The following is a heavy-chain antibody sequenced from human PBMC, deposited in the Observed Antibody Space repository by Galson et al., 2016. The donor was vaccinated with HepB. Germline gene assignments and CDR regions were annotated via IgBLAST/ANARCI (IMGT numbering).Heavy chain of an antibody. CDR1: GFSISIYS. CDR2: ICGSGTGT. D-gene: IGHD6-19*01. CDR3: AKISLVGHNSGCGGSFDI. J-gene: IGHJ3*02. V-gene: IGHV3-23*01. Sequence: SLRLSCAASGFSISIYSMNWVRQAPGKGLEWVSAICGSGTGTSYTDSVQGRITISRDNSKNTLYLQMNSLRTEDASGYYCAKISLVGHNSGCGGSFDIWGRRAMVTVPS.